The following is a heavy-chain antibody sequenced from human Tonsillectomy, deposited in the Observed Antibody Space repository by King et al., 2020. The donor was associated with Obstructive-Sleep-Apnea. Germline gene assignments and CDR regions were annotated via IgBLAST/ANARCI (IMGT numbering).Heavy chain of an antibody. V-gene: IGHV3-23*01. CDR1: GFTFSSYA. Sequence: EVQLQESGGGMVQPGGSLRLSCAASGFTFSSYAISWVRQAPGKGLEWVSAITRRGTTYYAGSVRGRFTISRDNSSYTVDLQGKSLGAEETAIYYCAKEGGGSGVNWVDSWGQGTLVTVSS. J-gene: IGHJ4*02. CDR2: ITRRGTT. D-gene: IGHD3-10*01. CDR3: AKEGGGSGVNWVDS.